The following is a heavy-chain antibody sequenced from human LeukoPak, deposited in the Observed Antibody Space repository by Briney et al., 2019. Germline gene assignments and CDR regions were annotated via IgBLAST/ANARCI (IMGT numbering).Heavy chain of an antibody. CDR2: INRDGSST. V-gene: IGHV3-74*01. CDR1: GIIFSNYW. J-gene: IGHJ4*02. CDR3: ARGGGYSYGSFDY. D-gene: IGHD5-18*01. Sequence: GGSLRLSCAASGIIFSNYWMHWVRHAPGKVLVWVSRINRDGSSTSYADSVKGRFTISRDNAKNTLYLQMNSLRAEDTAVYYCARGGGYSYGSFDYWGQGTLVTVSS.